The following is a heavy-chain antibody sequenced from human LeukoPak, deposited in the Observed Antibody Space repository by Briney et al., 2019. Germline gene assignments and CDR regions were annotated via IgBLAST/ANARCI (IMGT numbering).Heavy chain of an antibody. CDR3: AKYGDYGGNSFDY. CDR1: GFTLSSYA. D-gene: IGHD4-17*01. CDR2: IGGSGVTT. J-gene: IGHJ4*02. V-gene: IGHV3-23*01. Sequence: GGSLRLSCAASGFTLSSYAMSWVRQAPGKGMEWVSAIGGSGVTTYYADSVKGRFTISRDNSKNTLYLQMNSLRAEDTAIYYCAKYGDYGGNSFDYWGQGTLVTVSS.